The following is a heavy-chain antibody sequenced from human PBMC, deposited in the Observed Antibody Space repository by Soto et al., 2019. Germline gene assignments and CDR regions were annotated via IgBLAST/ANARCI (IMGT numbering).Heavy chain of an antibody. CDR3: AREVGYGDFSAALLD. CDR1: GGTFSSHS. D-gene: IGHD4-17*01. J-gene: IGHJ4*02. Sequence: VQLMQSGAEVKQPGSSVKVSCEASGGTFSSHSINWVRQAPGQGLEWMGGIVTLFGTANYAQNFQGRVTITADPATSTVYMDLSSLRSDDTAVYYCAREVGYGDFSAALLDWGQGTLVTVSS. V-gene: IGHV1-69*01. CDR2: IVTLFGTA.